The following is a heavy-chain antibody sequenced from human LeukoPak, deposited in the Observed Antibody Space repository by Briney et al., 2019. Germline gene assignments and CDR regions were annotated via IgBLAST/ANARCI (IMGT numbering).Heavy chain of an antibody. V-gene: IGHV1-2*02. D-gene: IGHD6-19*01. CDR3: ARAAIAVAGDYHYHYMDV. CDR2: ISPNSGDT. J-gene: IGHJ6*03. Sequence: ASVKVSCKASGYTFTGHYMHWVRQAPGLGLEGMGWISPNSGDTDYAQRFQGRVTMTRDTSISTAYMELSRLRSDDTAVYFCARAAIAVAGDYHYHYMDVWGKGTTVTVSS. CDR1: GYTFTGHY.